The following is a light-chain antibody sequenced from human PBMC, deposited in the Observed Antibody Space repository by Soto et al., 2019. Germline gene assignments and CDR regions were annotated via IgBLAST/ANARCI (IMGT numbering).Light chain of an antibody. CDR1: QSVSSY. J-gene: IGKJ3*01. Sequence: EIVLTQSPATLSLSPGERATLSCRASQSVSSYLAWYQQKPGQAPRLLIYDASNRATGIPARFSGSGSGTDFTLTISSLEPEDFAVYYCQQRSNWPLLTFGPGTKVAIK. V-gene: IGKV3-11*01. CDR3: QQRSNWPLLT. CDR2: DAS.